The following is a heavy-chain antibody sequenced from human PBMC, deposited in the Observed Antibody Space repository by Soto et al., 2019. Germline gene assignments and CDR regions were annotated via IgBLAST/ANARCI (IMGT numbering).Heavy chain of an antibody. CDR3: ARGGVSTLTFDY. J-gene: IGHJ4*02. V-gene: IGHV5-51*01. Sequence: GESLKISCKGSGYNFAGYWIAWVRQMPGKGLELMGIIYPSDSDTRYRPSFQGQVTISADKSISSAYLQWSSLRASDTAMYYCARGGVSTLTFDYWGQGTPVTVYS. D-gene: IGHD3-3*01. CDR2: IYPSDSDT. CDR1: GYNFAGYW.